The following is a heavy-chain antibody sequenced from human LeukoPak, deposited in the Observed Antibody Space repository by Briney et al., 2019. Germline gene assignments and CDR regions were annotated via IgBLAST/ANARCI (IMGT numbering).Heavy chain of an antibody. V-gene: IGHV3-30*02. Sequence: GGSLRLSCAASGFTFSSNGMHWVRQAPGKRLEWVAFIRYDGTYKYYADSVKGRFTISRDNSKNTLYLQMNSLRAVDTAVYYCAKVMTSSDALDIWGQGTMVTVSS. CDR2: IRYDGTYK. CDR1: GFTFSSNG. D-gene: IGHD2-2*01. CDR3: AKVMTSSDALDI. J-gene: IGHJ3*02.